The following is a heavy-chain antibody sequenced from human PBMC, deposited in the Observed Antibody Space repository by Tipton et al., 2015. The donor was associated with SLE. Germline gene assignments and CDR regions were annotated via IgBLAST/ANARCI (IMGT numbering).Heavy chain of an antibody. V-gene: IGHV3-23*01. Sequence: SLRLSCAASGVTFSSYAMRWVRQAPGKGLEWVSGISGSGGSTSCADSVKGRFTISRDNSKNTLYLQMNSLRAEDTAVYYCARDAQTGLLWFGELSGGFDYWGQGTLVTVSS. J-gene: IGHJ4*02. CDR2: ISGSGGST. CDR3: ARDAQTGLLWFGELSGGFDY. CDR1: GVTFSSYA. D-gene: IGHD3-10*01.